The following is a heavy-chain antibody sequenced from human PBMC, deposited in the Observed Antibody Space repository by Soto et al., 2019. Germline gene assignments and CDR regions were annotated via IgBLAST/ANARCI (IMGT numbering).Heavy chain of an antibody. CDR3: ARGGENYFSGMDV. J-gene: IGHJ6*02. V-gene: IGHV4-59*01. CDR1: GGPFISYY. CDR2: IYYTGST. D-gene: IGHD3-10*01. Sequence: QVQLQESGPGLVKPSETLSLTCTVSGGPFISYYWSWIRQPPGKGLEWIGYIYYTGSTNYNPSLKXRXTXXVDTSKNEFSFSLKLISVTAADTAVYYCARGGENYFSGMDVWGQGTTVTVSS.